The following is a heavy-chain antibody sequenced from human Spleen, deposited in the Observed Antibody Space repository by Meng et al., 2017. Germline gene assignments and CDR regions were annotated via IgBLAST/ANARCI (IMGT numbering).Heavy chain of an antibody. V-gene: IGHV5-51*01. CDR3: ARSGTGDSKYYGMDV. D-gene: IGHD2-21*02. CDR2: IYPGDSDT. J-gene: IGHJ6*02. Sequence: GGSLRLSCKGSGYSFTSYWIGWVRQMPGKGLEWMGVIYPGDSDTRYSPSFEGQVTISADKSINTAYLQWSSLSASDIATYYCARSGTGDSKYYGMDVWGQGTMVTVSS. CDR1: GYSFTSYW.